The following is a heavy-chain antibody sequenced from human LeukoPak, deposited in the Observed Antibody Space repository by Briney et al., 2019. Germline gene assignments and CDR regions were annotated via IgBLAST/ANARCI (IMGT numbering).Heavy chain of an antibody. CDR3: ARVDSSSWYDY. CDR2: IYTSGGT. J-gene: IGHJ4*02. Sequence: SQTLSLTCTVSGGSISSGSYYWSWIRQPAGKGLEWIGRIYTSGGTNYNPSLKSRVTISVDTSKNQFSLKLSSVTAADTAVYYCARVDSSSWYDYWGQGTLVTVSS. V-gene: IGHV4-61*02. CDR1: GGSISSGSYY. D-gene: IGHD6-13*01.